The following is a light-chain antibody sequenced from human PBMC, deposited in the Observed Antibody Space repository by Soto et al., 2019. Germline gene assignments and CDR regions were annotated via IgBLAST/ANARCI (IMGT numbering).Light chain of an antibody. J-gene: IGKJ1*01. CDR3: QQYNNWPLWT. CDR1: QSVSSN. V-gene: IGKV3-15*01. CDR2: GAS. Sequence: EIVMTQSPATLSVSPGERATPSCRASQSVSSNLAWYQQKPGQAPRLLVYGASTRPTGIPTRFSGSGSGTEFTLTISSLQSEDFAVYYCQQYNNWPLWTFGQGTKVDIK.